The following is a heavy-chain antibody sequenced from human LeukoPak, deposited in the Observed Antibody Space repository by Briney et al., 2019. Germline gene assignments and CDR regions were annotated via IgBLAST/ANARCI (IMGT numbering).Heavy chain of an antibody. V-gene: IGHV3-74*01. CDR2: INSDGSST. Sequence: PGRSLRLSCAASGFTFSSYWMHWVRQAPGKGLVWVSRINSDGSSTSYADSVKGRFTISRDNAKNTLYLQMNSLRAEDTAVYYCARDPRDIVVYRYYMDVWGKGTTVTVSS. CDR3: ARDPRDIVVYRYYMDV. D-gene: IGHD2-2*01. J-gene: IGHJ6*03. CDR1: GFTFSSYW.